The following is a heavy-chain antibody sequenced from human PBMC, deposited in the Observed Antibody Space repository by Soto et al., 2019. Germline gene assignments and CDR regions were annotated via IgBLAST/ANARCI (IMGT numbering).Heavy chain of an antibody. CDR2: ISGSGGST. D-gene: IGHD2-21*02. J-gene: IGHJ4*02. CDR1: GFTFSSYA. V-gene: IGHV3-23*01. Sequence: EVQLLESGGGLVQPGGSLRLPCAVSGFTFSSYAMSWVRQAPGKGLEWVSAISGSGGSTYYADSVKGRFTISRDNSKNTLYLQMNSPRAEDTAVYYCAKDALGNSAYCGGDCYPYYFDYWGQGTQVTVSS. CDR3: AKDALGNSAYCGGDCYPYYFDY.